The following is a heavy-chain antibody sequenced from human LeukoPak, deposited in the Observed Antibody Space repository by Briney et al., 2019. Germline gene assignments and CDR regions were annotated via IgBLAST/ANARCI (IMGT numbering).Heavy chain of an antibody. CDR1: GFTFSSYA. J-gene: IGHJ6*03. CDR2: ISGSGGST. CDR3: AKNGDRGAYCSGGSCYPYYYYYMDV. Sequence: GGSLRLSCAASGFTFSSYAMSWVRQAPGKGLEWVSAISGSGGSTYYADSVKGRFTISRDNSKNTLSLQMNSLRAEDTAIYYCAKNGDRGAYCSGGSCYPYYYYYMDVWGKGTTVTISS. V-gene: IGHV3-23*01. D-gene: IGHD2-15*01.